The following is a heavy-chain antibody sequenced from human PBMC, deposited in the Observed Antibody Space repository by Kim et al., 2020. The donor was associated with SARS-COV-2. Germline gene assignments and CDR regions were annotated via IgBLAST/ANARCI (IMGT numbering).Heavy chain of an antibody. CDR1: GGSITSGNYY. Sequence: SETLSLTCTVSGGSITSGNYYWGWIRQPPGKGLEWIGSIYFSGNTYYNPSLKSRVTISVDTSKNQFSLKLNSVTAADTAVYYCARHFYDILTGVFWGQGTMVTVSS. V-gene: IGHV4-39*01. D-gene: IGHD3-9*01. CDR3: ARHFYDILTGVF. J-gene: IGHJ3*01. CDR2: IYFSGNT.